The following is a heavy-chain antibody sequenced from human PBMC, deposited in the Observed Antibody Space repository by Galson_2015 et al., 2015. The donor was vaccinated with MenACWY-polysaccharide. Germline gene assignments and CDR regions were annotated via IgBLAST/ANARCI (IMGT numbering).Heavy chain of an antibody. V-gene: IGHV4-39*07. CDR1: GGSISSSSYQ. J-gene: IGHJ6*02. Sequence: ETLSLTCTVSGGSISSSSYQWGWIRQSPGKGLEWIGSISYGGNSYYNPSLKSRVSISVDASKNQFSLKLKSVTAADTAVYYCAAELYYYFGMDVWGQGTTVTVSS. CDR2: ISYGGNS. CDR3: AAELYYYFGMDV. D-gene: IGHD3-10*01.